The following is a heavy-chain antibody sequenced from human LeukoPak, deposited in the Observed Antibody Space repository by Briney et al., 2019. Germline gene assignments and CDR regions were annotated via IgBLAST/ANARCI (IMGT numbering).Heavy chain of an antibody. CDR2: IIQDGSAK. CDR1: GFTFSSYC. D-gene: IGHD3-10*01. Sequence: GGSLRLSCAASGFTFSSYCMTWIRQAPGKGLEWVAEIIQDGSAKYYADSMKGRLTISRDNDEKSVYLQLNSLRAEDTAIYYCATSDFYFSGRGGVSPSDYWGQGTLVTVSS. V-gene: IGHV3-7*01. CDR3: ATSDFYFSGRGGVSPSDY. J-gene: IGHJ4*02.